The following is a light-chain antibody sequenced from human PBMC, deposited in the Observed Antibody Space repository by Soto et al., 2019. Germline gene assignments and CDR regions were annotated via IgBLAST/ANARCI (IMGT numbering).Light chain of an antibody. CDR2: VNSDGSH. V-gene: IGLV4-69*01. CDR3: QTWGSGIVV. J-gene: IGLJ2*01. Sequence: QLVLTQSPSASASLGASVKLTCTLSSGRSAYAIAWHQQQPEKGPRYLMSVNSDGSHTKGDGIPDRFSGSSSGAERYLTISSLQSEDEADYYCQTWGSGIVVFGGGTKLTVL. CDR1: SGRSAYA.